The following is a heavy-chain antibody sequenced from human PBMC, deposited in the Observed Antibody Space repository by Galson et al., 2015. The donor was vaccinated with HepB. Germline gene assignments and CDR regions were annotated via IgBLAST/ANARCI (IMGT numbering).Heavy chain of an antibody. CDR1: GGTFSSYA. J-gene: IGHJ4*02. CDR3: ARAGSYSSSWYYFDY. CDR2: IIPIFGTA. V-gene: IGHV1-69*13. D-gene: IGHD6-13*01. Sequence: SVKVSCKASGGTFSSYAISWVRQAPGQGLEWMGGIIPIFGTANYAQKFQGRVTITADESTSTAYMELSSLRSEDTAVYYCARAGSYSSSWYYFDYWGQGTLVTVSS.